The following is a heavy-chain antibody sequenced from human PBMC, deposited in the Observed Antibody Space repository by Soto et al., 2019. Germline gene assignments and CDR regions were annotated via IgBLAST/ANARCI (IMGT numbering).Heavy chain of an antibody. Sequence: QVQLKESGPGLVKPSGTLSLTCAVSGGSISSSNWWPWVRQPPGKGREWIGQNYHGGNTNYNPSLKSRVSMSVDKSQNQFSLTLTSVTAADTAVYYCARAGGDGSNDYWGQGILVTVSS. J-gene: IGHJ4*02. CDR3: ARAGGDGSNDY. V-gene: IGHV4-4*02. D-gene: IGHD2-21*01. CDR1: GGSISSSNW. CDR2: NYHGGNT.